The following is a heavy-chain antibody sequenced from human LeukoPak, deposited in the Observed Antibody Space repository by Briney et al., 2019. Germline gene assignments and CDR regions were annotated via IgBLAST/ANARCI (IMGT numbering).Heavy chain of an antibody. J-gene: IGHJ6*03. CDR1: GGTFSNYI. CDR3: ARTVVIADGVSYMDV. D-gene: IGHD2-15*01. Sequence: SVKVSCKASGGTFSNYIINWVRQAPGQGLEWMGGIIPIFGTANYAQKFQGRVTITADESTSTAYMELSSLRSEDTAVYYCARTVVIADGVSYMDVWGKGTTVTISS. V-gene: IGHV1-69*13. CDR2: IIPIFGTA.